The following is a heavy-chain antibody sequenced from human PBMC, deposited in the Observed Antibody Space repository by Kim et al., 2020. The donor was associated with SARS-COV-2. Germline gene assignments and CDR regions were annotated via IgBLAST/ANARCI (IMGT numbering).Heavy chain of an antibody. J-gene: IGHJ6*02. CDR3: ARESFSSGWYRYYYYYGMDV. V-gene: IGHV3-33*01. Sequence: GGSLRLSCAASGFTFSSYGMHWVRQAPGKGLEWVAVIWYDGSNKYYADSVKGRFTISRDNSKNTLYLQMNSLRAEDTAVYYCARESFSSGWYRYYYYYGMDVWDQGTTVTVSS. D-gene: IGHD6-19*01. CDR1: GFTFSSYG. CDR2: IWYDGSNK.